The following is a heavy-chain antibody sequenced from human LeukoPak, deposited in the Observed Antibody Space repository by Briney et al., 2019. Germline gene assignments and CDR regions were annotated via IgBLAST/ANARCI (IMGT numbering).Heavy chain of an antibody. CDR2: IYYSGST. V-gene: IGHV4-59*01. CDR3: ARGLAVAGHYYYYYMDV. Sequence: SETLSLTCTVSGGSISSYYWSWIRQPPGKGLEWIGYIYYSGSTDYNPSLKSRVTISVDTSKNQFSLKLSSVTAADTAVYYCARGLAVAGHYYYYYMDVWGKGTTVTVSS. J-gene: IGHJ6*03. D-gene: IGHD6-19*01. CDR1: GGSISSYY.